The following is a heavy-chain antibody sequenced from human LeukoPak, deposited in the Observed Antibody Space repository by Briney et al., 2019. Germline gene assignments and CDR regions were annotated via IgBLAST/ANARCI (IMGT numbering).Heavy chain of an antibody. CDR2: INPNSGGT. D-gene: IGHD5-24*01. CDR1: GYTFTDYY. Sequence: ASVKVSCKASGYTFTDYYLHWVRQAPGQGPGWMGWINPNSGGTKYAQKFQGRATMTRDTSISTAYMELSSLRSDDTAVYYCARRGEGYNFAYWGQGTLVTVSS. J-gene: IGHJ4*02. CDR3: ARRGEGYNFAY. V-gene: IGHV1-2*02.